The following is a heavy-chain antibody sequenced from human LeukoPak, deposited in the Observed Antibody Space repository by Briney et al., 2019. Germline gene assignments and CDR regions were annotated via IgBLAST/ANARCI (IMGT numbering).Heavy chain of an antibody. V-gene: IGHV3-23*01. J-gene: IGHJ4*02. Sequence: PGGSLRLSCAASGFTFSSYVMNWVRQAPGKGLEWVSLIGGSGGSTYYADSVKGRFTISRDNSKNTLYLQMGSLRAEDTAVYYCAKAAGWLLHYWGQGTLVTVSS. CDR3: AKAAGWLLHY. D-gene: IGHD3-22*01. CDR1: GFTFSSYV. CDR2: IGGSGGST.